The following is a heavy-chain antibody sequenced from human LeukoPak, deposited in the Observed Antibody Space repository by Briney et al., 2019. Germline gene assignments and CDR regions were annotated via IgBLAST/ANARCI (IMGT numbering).Heavy chain of an antibody. V-gene: IGHV1-58*02. J-gene: IGHJ6*02. CDR1: GFTFTSSA. Sequence: SVNVSCKASGFTFTSSAMQWVRQARGQRLEWIGWIVVGSGNTNYAQKFQERVTITRDMSTSTAYMELSSLRSEDTAVYYCAARSFGVVMYGMDVWGQGTTVTVSS. CDR2: IVVGSGNT. D-gene: IGHD3-3*01. CDR3: AARSFGVVMYGMDV.